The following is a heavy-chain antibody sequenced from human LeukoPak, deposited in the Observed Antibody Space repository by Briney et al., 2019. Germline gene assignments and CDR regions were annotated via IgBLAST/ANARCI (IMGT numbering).Heavy chain of an antibody. D-gene: IGHD3-10*01. CDR3: ARDCCASGSHDY. J-gene: IGHJ4*02. V-gene: IGHV3-7*04. CDR2: INQDGSEI. CDR1: GFIFSTYW. Sequence: QPGGSLRLSCAASGFIFSTYWLTWVRQAPGKGLEWVANINQDGSEIYYVDSVQGRFTISRDNAKNSLYLQMNTLRAEDTAVYYCARDCCASGSHDYWGQGALVTVSS.